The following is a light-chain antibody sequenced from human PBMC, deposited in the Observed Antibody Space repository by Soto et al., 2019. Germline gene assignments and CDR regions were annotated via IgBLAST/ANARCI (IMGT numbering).Light chain of an antibody. CDR2: DAS. CDR3: QTYTTYLWP. V-gene: IGKV1-5*01. CDR1: QSVTRW. Sequence: RRNQSRSTLSASVGDRVTIGCRGSQSVTRWLAWYQQKPGKAPKLLIYDASNLEIGAPSRFSGIGSLTEFTLTINSLQPDDLATYYCQTYTTYLWPFGQGTKVDIK. J-gene: IGKJ1*01.